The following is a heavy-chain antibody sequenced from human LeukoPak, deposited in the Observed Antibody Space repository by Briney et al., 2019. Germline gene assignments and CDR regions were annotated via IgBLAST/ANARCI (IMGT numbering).Heavy chain of an antibody. CDR1: GYTLTELS. V-gene: IGHV1-24*01. D-gene: IGHD1-26*01. CDR2: FDPEDGEA. CDR3: ATPRVLSWELTS. Sequence: ASVKVSCKVSGYTLTELSMHWVRQAPGKGLEWMGGFDPEDGEAIYAQKFQGRVTMTEDTSTDTAYMELSSLRSEDTAVYYCATPRVLSWELTSWGQGTLVTVSS. J-gene: IGHJ4*02.